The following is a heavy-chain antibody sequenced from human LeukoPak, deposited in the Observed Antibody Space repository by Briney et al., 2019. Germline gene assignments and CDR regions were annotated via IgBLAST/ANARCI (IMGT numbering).Heavy chain of an antibody. Sequence: GGSLRLSCAASGFTFTSYGMTWVRRAPGKGLEWVSALSGSGGRTYYADSVKGRFTISRDNSKNTLYLQMNSLRVEDTAVYYCAKVSTGLYSSGWYQRGNHMDVWGKGTTVTISS. CDR2: LSGSGGRT. J-gene: IGHJ6*03. CDR3: AKVSTGLYSSGWYQRGNHMDV. D-gene: IGHD6-19*01. CDR1: GFTFTSYG. V-gene: IGHV3-23*01.